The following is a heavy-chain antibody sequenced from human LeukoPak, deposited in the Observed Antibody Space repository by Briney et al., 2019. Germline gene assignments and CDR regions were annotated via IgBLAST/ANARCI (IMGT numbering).Heavy chain of an antibody. Sequence: GESLKISCKGSGYSFTSYWIAWVRQMPGKGLEWMGIIYPGDSDTRYSPSSQGQVTISADKSISTAYLQWSSLKAADTPTYYCARPPSTTILGGYYFDYWGQGTLVTVSS. CDR1: GYSFTSYW. J-gene: IGHJ4*02. V-gene: IGHV5-51*01. D-gene: IGHD3-3*01. CDR3: ARPPSTTILGGYYFDY. CDR2: IYPGDSDT.